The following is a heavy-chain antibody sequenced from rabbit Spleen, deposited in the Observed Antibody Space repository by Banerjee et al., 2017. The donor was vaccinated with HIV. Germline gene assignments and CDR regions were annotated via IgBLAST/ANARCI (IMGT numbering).Heavy chain of an antibody. J-gene: IGHJ6*01. D-gene: IGHD6-1*01. CDR2: IAGSSSGFT. Sequence: QSLEESGGDLVKPGASLTLTCTASGFSLSSSDYMCWVRQAPGKGLEWISCIAGSSSGFTYSATWAKGRFTCSKTSSTTVTLQMTSLTVADTATYFCARGEHFSVGFSAFAIYLDLWGPGTLVTVS. V-gene: IGHV1S40*01. CDR1: GFSLSSSDY. CDR3: ARGEHFSVGFSAFAIYLDL.